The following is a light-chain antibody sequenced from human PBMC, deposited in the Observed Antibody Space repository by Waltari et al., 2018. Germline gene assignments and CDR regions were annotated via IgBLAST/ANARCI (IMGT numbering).Light chain of an antibody. J-gene: IGKJ1*01. Sequence: EVVLTQSPGTLSLSPGEGATLSCRASQSISPYLAWYQQKPGKAPRLLIYHASSRATGIPDRVSGSGSGTDFSLTISRLEPEDFAVYYCQHYVNLPATFGQGTKVEIK. CDR1: QSISPY. V-gene: IGKV3-20*01. CDR2: HAS. CDR3: QHYVNLPAT.